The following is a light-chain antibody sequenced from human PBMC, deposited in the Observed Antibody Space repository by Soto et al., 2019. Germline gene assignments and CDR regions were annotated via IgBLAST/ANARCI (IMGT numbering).Light chain of an antibody. CDR3: QQYNSSPLT. CDR2: DAS. CDR1: LPISNY. V-gene: IGKV1-5*01. J-gene: IGKJ4*01. Sequence: DIQMTQSPSSLSASVGDRVTITCRASLPISNYLAWYQQKPGKIPNLLIYDASSLESGVPSRFSGSGSGTEFTLTISSLQPDDFATYYCQQYNSSPLTFGGGTKVEIK.